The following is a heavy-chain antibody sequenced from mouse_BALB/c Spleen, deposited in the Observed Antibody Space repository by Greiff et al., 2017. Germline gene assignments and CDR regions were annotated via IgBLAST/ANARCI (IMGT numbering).Heavy chain of an antibody. CDR1: GFTFSSFG. CDR2: ISSGSSTI. D-gene: IGHD1-1*01. CDR3: ARGPGTWFAY. Sequence: EVKLVESGGGLVQPGGSRKLSCAASGFTFSSFGMHWVRQAPEKGLEWVAYISSGSSTIYYPDSVKGRFTISRDNARNILYLQMSSLRSEDTAMYYCARGPGTWFAYWGQGTLVTVSA. J-gene: IGHJ3*01. V-gene: IGHV5-17*02.